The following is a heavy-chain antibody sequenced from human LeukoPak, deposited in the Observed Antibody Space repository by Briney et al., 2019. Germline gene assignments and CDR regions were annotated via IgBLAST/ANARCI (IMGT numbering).Heavy chain of an antibody. J-gene: IGHJ4*02. CDR2: IYYSGST. V-gene: IGHV4-59*01. Sequence: SKTLSLTCTVSGGSISSYYWSWIRQPPGKGLEWIGYIYYSGSTNYNPSLKSRVTISVDTSKNQFSLKLSSVTAADTAVYYCARDTHDYVDYWGQGTLVTVSS. CDR3: ARDTHDYVDY. CDR1: GGSISSYY.